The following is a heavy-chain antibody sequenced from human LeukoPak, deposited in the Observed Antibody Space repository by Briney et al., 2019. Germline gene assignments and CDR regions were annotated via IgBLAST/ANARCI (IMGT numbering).Heavy chain of an antibody. Sequence: SETLSLXCTVSGGSSSSYYWSWIRPPPGKGLESIGYIYYSGSTNYNPSLKSRVTISVDTSKNQFSLKLSSVTAAGTAVYYCARYPGMATNHENFDYWGQGTLVTVSS. CDR2: IYYSGST. V-gene: IGHV4-59*01. CDR1: GGSSSSYY. D-gene: IGHD5-24*01. CDR3: ARYPGMATNHENFDY. J-gene: IGHJ4*02.